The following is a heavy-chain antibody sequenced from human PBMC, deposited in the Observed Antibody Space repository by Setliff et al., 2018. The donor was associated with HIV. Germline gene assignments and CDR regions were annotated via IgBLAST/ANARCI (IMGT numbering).Heavy chain of an antibody. CDR1: GYTFTDYY. Sequence: ASVKVSCKASGYTFTDYYMHWVQQAPGKGLEWMGRVDPKNGKTLYAENLRGRITITADTSTDTAYMELNSLRSEDTAMYYCATLDYYGSQTYNLAPHYWGQGTLVTVSS. CDR2: VDPKNGKT. J-gene: IGHJ4*02. D-gene: IGHD3-10*01. V-gene: IGHV1-69-2*01. CDR3: ATLDYYGSQTYNLAPHY.